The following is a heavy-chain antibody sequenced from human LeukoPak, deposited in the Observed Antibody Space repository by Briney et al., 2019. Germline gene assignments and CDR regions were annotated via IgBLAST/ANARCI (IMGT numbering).Heavy chain of an antibody. J-gene: IGHJ5*02. CDR3: ARIFENSGYDSCSGGSCTWFDP. D-gene: IGHD2-15*01. CDR1: GYTFSSYG. Sequence: ASVKVSCKASGYTFSSYGISWVRQAPGQGLEWMGWISGYNDNTKYYAQKLQGRVTMTTDTSTSTAYMELRSLRSDDTAVYYCARIFENSGYDSCSGGSCTWFDPWGQGTLVTVSS. V-gene: IGHV1-18*01. CDR2: ISGYNDNT.